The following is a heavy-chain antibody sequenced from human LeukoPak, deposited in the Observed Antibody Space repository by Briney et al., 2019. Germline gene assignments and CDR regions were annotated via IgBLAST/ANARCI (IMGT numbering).Heavy chain of an antibody. J-gene: IGHJ3*02. CDR1: GGSISSGGYY. CDR2: INHSGST. V-gene: IGHV4-39*07. Sequence: SETLSLTCTVSGGSISSGGYYWSWIRQPPGKGLEWIGEINHSGSTNYNPSLKSRVTISVDTSKNQFSLKLSSVTAADTAVYYCARKYYDFWTRLPSDIWGQGTMVTVSS. CDR3: ARKYYDFWTRLPSDI. D-gene: IGHD3-3*01.